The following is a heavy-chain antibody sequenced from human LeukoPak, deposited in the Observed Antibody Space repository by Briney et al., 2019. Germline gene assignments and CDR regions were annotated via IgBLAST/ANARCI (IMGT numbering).Heavy chain of an antibody. CDR1: GYTFTSYY. CDR2: INPSGGST. CDR3: ATNRGAAMGETDY. J-gene: IGHJ4*02. V-gene: IGHV1-46*01. Sequence: ASVTVSCKAPGYTFTSYYMHWVRQAPGQGLEWMGIINPSGGSTSYAQKFQGRVTMTRDTSTSTVYMELSSLRSEDTAVYYCATNRGAAMGETDYWGQGTLVTVSS. D-gene: IGHD3-16*01.